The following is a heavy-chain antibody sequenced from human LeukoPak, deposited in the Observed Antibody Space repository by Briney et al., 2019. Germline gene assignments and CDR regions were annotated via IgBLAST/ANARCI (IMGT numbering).Heavy chain of an antibody. CDR2: ITSSSSYI. CDR1: GFTFSSYA. J-gene: IGHJ4*02. CDR3: ARGRRGDYSLDFFDY. V-gene: IGHV3-21*04. D-gene: IGHD4-17*01. Sequence: GGSLRLSCATSGFTFSSYAMSWVRQAPGKGLEWVSSITSSSSYIYYGDSVKGRFTISRDNSKNTLYLQMNSLGAEDTAVYYCARGRRGDYSLDFFDYWGQGTLVTVSS.